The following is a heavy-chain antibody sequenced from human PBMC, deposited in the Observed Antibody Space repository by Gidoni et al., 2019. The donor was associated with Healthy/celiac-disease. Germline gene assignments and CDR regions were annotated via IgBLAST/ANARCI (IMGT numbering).Heavy chain of an antibody. CDR3: ARDIVVVVAATVNYYYYGMDV. CDR2: IIPIFGTA. CDR1: GGTFSSYA. Sequence: QVQLVQSGAEVKKPGSSVKVSCKASGGTFSSYAISWVRQAPGQGLEWMGGIIPIFGTANYAQKFQGRVTITADESTSTAYMELSSLRSEDTAVYYCARDIVVVVAATVNYYYYGMDVWGQGTTVTVSS. J-gene: IGHJ6*02. D-gene: IGHD2-15*01. V-gene: IGHV1-69*01.